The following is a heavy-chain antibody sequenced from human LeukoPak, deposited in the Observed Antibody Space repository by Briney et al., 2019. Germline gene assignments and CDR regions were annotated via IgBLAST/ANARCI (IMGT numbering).Heavy chain of an antibody. D-gene: IGHD6-13*01. V-gene: IGHV4-61*02. CDR3: ARSVPGIAAAGTPIDWFDP. CDR2: IYTTGST. CDR1: GGSISSGSYY. Sequence: SETLSLTCTVSGGSISSGSYYWSWIRQPAGKGLDWIGRIYTTGSTNYNPSLKSRVTISVDTSKNQFSLKLSSVTAADTAVYYCARSVPGIAAAGTPIDWFDPWGQGTLVTVSS. J-gene: IGHJ5*02.